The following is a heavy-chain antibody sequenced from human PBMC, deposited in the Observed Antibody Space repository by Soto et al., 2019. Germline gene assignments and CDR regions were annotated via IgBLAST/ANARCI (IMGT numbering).Heavy chain of an antibody. D-gene: IGHD3-3*01. CDR2: IYYSGST. CDR3: ARGEITIFGVAMYNWFDP. V-gene: IGHV4-31*03. J-gene: IGHJ5*02. CDR1: GGSISSGGYY. Sequence: SETLSLTCTVSGGSISSGGYYWSWIRQHPGKGLEWIGYIYYSGSTYYNPSLKSRVTISVDTSKNQFSLKLSSVTAADTAVYYCARGEITIFGVAMYNWFDPWGQGTLVTVSS.